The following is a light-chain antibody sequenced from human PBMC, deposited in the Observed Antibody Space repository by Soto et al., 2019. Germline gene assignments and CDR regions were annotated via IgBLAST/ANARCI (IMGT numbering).Light chain of an antibody. CDR1: SSDVGAYNY. CDR2: DVR. V-gene: IGLV2-14*01. Sequence: QSALAQPASVSGSPGQSITISCTGTSSDVGAYNYVSWYQQNPGKAPKLLIYDVRYRPSGVSNRFSCSKSGNTAYLIISGLQAEDEADYYCSSFTSRHTYVFGSGTKLTVL. CDR3: SSFTSRHTYV. J-gene: IGLJ1*01.